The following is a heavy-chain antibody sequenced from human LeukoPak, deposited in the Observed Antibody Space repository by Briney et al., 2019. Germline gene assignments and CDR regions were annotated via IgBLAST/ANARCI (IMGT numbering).Heavy chain of an antibody. CDR1: GFTFSSYA. J-gene: IGHJ5*02. Sequence: QSGGSLRLSCAASGFTFSSYAMSWVRQAPGKGLDLVSAISGSGGSTYYADSVKGRFTISRDNSKNTLYLQMNSLRAEDTAVYYCAKWVGATDWFDPWGQGTLVTVSS. CDR3: AKWVGATDWFDP. D-gene: IGHD1-26*01. CDR2: ISGSGGST. V-gene: IGHV3-23*01.